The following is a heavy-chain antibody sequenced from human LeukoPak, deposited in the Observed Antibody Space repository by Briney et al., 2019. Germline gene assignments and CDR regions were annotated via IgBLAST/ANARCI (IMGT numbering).Heavy chain of an antibody. V-gene: IGHV4-34*01. Sequence: ETLSLTCAVFGGSLSDHDWSWIRQPPGKGLEWIGEINHRGATNYNPSLKSRVTLSLDTSKNQVCLKLNSLTAADTAVYYCARGKGDLSMIVMIVTAVEFYFDSWGPGTLVTVSS. D-gene: IGHD3-22*01. CDR3: ARGKGDLSMIVMIVTAVEFYFDS. CDR2: INHRGAT. CDR1: GGSLSDHD. J-gene: IGHJ4*02.